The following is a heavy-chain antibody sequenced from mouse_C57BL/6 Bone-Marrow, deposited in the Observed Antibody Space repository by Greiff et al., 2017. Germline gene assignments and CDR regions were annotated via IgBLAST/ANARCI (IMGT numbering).Heavy chain of an antibody. CDR3: ARRYYGSIYDPLWDY. J-gene: IGHJ2*01. D-gene: IGHD1-1*01. CDR2: ISSGGSYN. CDR1: GFTFSSYG. Sequence: VKVVDSGGDLVKPGGSLKISCAASGFTFSSYGMSWVRQTPDKRLEWVATISSGGSYNYYPDSVKGRFTISRDNAKNTLYLQRSSLKSEDTAMYYWARRYYGSIYDPLWDYWGQGTTLTGSS. V-gene: IGHV5-6*02.